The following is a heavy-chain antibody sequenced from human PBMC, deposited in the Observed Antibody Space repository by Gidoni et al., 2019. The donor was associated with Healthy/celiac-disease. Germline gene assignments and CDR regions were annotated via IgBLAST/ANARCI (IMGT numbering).Heavy chain of an antibody. J-gene: IGHJ4*02. CDR1: GCSISSSSYY. CDR3: ARLYGDSFAIDY. V-gene: IGHV4-39*01. Sequence: QLHLQASAPGLVWPSKTLSLTCTVSGCSISSSSYYWGWIRQPPGKGLEWFGSIYYSGSTYYNPSLKSRVTISVDTSKNQFSLKLSSVTAADTAVYYGARLYGDSFAIDYWGQGTLVTVSS. CDR2: IYYSGST. D-gene: IGHD4-17*01.